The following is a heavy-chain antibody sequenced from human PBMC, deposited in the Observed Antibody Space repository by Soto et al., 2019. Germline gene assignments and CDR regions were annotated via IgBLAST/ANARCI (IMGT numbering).Heavy chain of an antibody. V-gene: IGHV3-23*01. CDR1: GFTFSSYA. CDR2: ISGSGGST. CDR3: AKASGWFGEFDY. Sequence: EVQLLESGGGLVQPGGSLRLSCAASGFTFSSYAMSWVRQAPGKGLEWVSAISGSGGSTYYADSVKGRFTISRDNSKTTPYLQRNGRGAEDAAVCYCAKASGWFGEFDYWGQGPLVTVSS. D-gene: IGHD3-10*01. J-gene: IGHJ4*02.